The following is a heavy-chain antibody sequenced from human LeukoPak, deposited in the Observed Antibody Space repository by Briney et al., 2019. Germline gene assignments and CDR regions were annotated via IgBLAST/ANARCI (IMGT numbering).Heavy chain of an antibody. CDR2: INPSGGST. CDR3: ARWDEYAYGQPQGGSLDH. Sequence: ASVKVSCKASGYTFTSYYMHWVRQAPGQGLEWMGIINPSGGSTSYAQKFQGRVTMTRETSTSTVYMELSSLRSEDTGVYYCARWDEYAYGQPQGGSLDHWVQGTLVTVSS. D-gene: IGHD3-10*01. V-gene: IGHV1-46*01. CDR1: GYTFTSYY. J-gene: IGHJ4*02.